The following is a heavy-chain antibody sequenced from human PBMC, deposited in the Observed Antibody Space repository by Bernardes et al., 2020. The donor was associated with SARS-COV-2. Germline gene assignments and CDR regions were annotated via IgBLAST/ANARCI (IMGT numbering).Heavy chain of an antibody. D-gene: IGHD4-4*01. CDR1: GFTFNNYW. V-gene: IGHV3-7*01. CDR2: IQEAGTDK. J-gene: IGHJ4*02. CDR3: ARDTYRFFDS. Sequence: GGSLRLSCTASGFTFNNYWMTWVRQAPGKGLEWVASIQEAGTDKYYVDSLKGRFTISRDNAKNSLFLQMNSLRAEDTAVYYCARDTYRFFDSWGQGTLVTVSS.